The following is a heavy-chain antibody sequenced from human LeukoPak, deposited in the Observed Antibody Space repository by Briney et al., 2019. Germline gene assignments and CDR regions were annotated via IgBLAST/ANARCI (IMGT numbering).Heavy chain of an antibody. D-gene: IGHD5-18*01. CDR2: ISRASESI. V-gene: IGHV3-21*01. J-gene: IGHJ4*02. CDR1: GFTFNAYS. Sequence: PGGSLRLSCAASGFTFNAYSMGWLRQAPGKGLAWVSIISRASESIFYADSVKGRFTISRDNAKNSLYLQMNSLRAEDTAVYYCAKDYPGYSYGYFDYWGQGTLVSVSS. CDR3: AKDYPGYSYGYFDY.